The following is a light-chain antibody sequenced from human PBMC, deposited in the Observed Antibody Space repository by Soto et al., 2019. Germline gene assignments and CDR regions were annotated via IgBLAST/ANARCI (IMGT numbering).Light chain of an antibody. CDR2: GNS. CDR1: SSNIGAGYD. J-gene: IGLJ3*02. V-gene: IGLV1-40*01. CDR3: QSYDSSLSGLWV. Sequence: QSALTQPPSVAGGPGQRVTISCTGSSSNIGAGYDVHWYQQLPGTAPKLLIYGNSNRPSGVPDRFSGSKSGTSASLAITGLQAEDEADYYCQSYDSSLSGLWVFGGGTQLTVL.